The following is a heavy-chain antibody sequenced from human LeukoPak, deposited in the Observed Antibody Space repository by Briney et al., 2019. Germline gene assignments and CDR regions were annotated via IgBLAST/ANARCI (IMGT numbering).Heavy chain of an antibody. V-gene: IGHV4-61*02. CDR2: IYTSGST. CDR1: GDSIISGVYY. CDR3: ARHDYSNYWQWFGELFNFDY. J-gene: IGHJ4*02. Sequence: PSETLSLTCTVSGDSIISGVYYWSWIRQPAGKGLEWIGRIYTSGSTNYNPSLKSRVTISVDTSKNQFSLKLSSVTAADTAVYYCARHDYSNYWQWFGELFNFDYWGQGTLVTVSS. D-gene: IGHD3-10*01.